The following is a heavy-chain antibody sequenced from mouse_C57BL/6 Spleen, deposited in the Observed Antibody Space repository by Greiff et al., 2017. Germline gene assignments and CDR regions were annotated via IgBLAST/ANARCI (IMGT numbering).Heavy chain of an antibody. CDR2: ISSGGDYI. D-gene: IGHD2-12*01. J-gene: IGHJ2*01. V-gene: IGHV5-9-1*02. Sequence: EVQGVESGAGLVKPGGSLTLSCAASGFTFSSYAMSWVRQTPVKRLEWVAYISSGGDYIYYADTVKGRFTISRDNARNTLYLQMSSLKSEDTAMYYCTRVKYYSYDCDYWGQGTTLTVSS. CDR1: GFTFSSYA. CDR3: TRVKYYSYDCDY.